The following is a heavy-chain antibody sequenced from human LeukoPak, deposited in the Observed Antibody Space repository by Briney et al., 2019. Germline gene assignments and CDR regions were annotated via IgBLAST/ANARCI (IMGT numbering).Heavy chain of an antibody. CDR3: ARETNSDCYYYMDV. CDR2: IYSGGST. Sequence: GGSLRLSCVTSGFTFDDYAMHWVRQAPGKGLEWVSVIYSGGSTYYADSVKGRFTISRDNSKNTLYLQMNSLRAEDTAVYYCARETNSDCYYYMDVWGKGTTVTVSS. CDR1: GFTFDDYA. J-gene: IGHJ6*03. D-gene: IGHD4-23*01. V-gene: IGHV3-53*01.